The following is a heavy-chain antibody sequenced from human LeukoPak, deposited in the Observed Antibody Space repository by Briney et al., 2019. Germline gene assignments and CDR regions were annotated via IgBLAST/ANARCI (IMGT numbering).Heavy chain of an antibody. CDR1: GFTFDDYA. Sequence: GGSLRLSCAASGFTFDDYAMHWVRHAPGKGLEWVSGISWNSGSIGYADSVMGRFTISRDNAKNSLYLQMNSLRAEDMALYYCAKGGAVTTLPFDYWGQGTLVTVSS. CDR3: AKGGAVTTLPFDY. CDR2: ISWNSGSI. J-gene: IGHJ4*02. D-gene: IGHD4-17*01. V-gene: IGHV3-9*03.